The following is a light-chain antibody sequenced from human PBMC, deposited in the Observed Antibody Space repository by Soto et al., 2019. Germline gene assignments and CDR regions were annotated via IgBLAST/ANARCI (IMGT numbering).Light chain of an antibody. CDR2: GAS. Sequence: IQLTQSPSSLSASVGDRVTITCRASQDISSYLAWYQQKPGKAPKVLIYGASTLQSGFPSRFSGSGSGTDFTLTISSLQPQDFATYYCHQFNSDLALPFGGGTKVELK. CDR1: QDISSY. V-gene: IGKV1-9*01. CDR3: HQFNSDLALP. J-gene: IGKJ4*01.